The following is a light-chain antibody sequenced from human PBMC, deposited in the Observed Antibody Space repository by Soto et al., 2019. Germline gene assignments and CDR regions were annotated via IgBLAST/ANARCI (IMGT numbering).Light chain of an antibody. J-gene: IGLJ1*01. V-gene: IGLV2-14*01. CDR3: SSYTSSSTIYV. CDR1: SSDVGGYNY. Sequence: QSSLTQPASVSGSPGQSITISCTGTSSDVGGYNYVSWYQQRPGKAPKLMIYEVSNRPSGVSNRFSGSKSGNTASLTISGLQAEDEADYYCSSYTSSSTIYVFGNGTKVTVL. CDR2: EVS.